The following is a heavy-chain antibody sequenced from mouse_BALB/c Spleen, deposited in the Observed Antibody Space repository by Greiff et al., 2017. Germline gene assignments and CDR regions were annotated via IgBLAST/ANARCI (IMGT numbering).Heavy chain of an antibody. D-gene: IGHD2-14*01. V-gene: IGHV1-4*01. CDR1: GYTFTSYT. Sequence: VMLVESGAELARPGASVKMSCKASGYTFTSYTMHWVKQRPGQGLEWIGYINPSSGYTNYNQKFKDKATLTADKSSSTAYMQLSSLTSEDSAVYYCARSRDYRYDNAMDYWGQGTSVTVSS. CDR3: ARSRDYRYDNAMDY. CDR2: INPSSGYT. J-gene: IGHJ4*01.